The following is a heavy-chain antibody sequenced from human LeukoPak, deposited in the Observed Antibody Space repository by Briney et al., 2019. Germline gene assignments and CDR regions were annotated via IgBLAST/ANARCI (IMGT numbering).Heavy chain of an antibody. CDR1: GGTFSSYA. D-gene: IGHD3-22*01. J-gene: IGHJ4*02. CDR2: IIPIFGTA. Sequence: GASVKVSCKASGGTFSSYAISWVRQAPGQGLEWMGGIIPIFGTANYAQKFQGRVTITADESTSTAYMELSSLRSEDTAVYYCARDYYDSSGSYFDYWGQGTLVTVSS. V-gene: IGHV1-69*01. CDR3: ARDYYDSSGSYFDY.